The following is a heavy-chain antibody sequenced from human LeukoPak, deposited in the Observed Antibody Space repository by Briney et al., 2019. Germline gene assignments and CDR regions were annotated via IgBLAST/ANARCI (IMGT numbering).Heavy chain of an antibody. V-gene: IGHV3-53*01. CDR3: AKASDYDFWSGHFDY. J-gene: IGHJ4*02. CDR1: GFTVSSNY. CDR2: IYSGGST. Sequence: PGGSLRLSCAASGFTVSSNYMSWVRQAPGKGLEWVSVIYSGGSTYYADSVKGRFTISRDNSKNTLYLQMNSLRAEDTAVYYCAKASDYDFWSGHFDYWGQGTLVTVSS. D-gene: IGHD3-3*01.